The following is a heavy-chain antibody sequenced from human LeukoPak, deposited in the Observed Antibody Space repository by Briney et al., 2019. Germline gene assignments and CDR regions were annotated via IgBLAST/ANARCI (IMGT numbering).Heavy chain of an antibody. V-gene: IGHV4-61*01. J-gene: IGHJ4*02. CDR3: ARGPAWYFND. CDR2: IYYSGST. CDR1: GGSVSSGNSY. Sequence: SETLSLTCTVSGGSVSSGNSYWSWIRQPPGKGLECIGYIYYSGSTNYNPSLKSRVTISVDTSKNQFSLKLSSVTAADTAIYYCARGPAWYFNDWGQGTLVTVSS.